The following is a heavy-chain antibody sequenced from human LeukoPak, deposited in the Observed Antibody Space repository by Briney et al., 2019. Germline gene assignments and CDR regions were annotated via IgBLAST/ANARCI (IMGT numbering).Heavy chain of an antibody. CDR2: IYYSGST. CDR1: GGSISSYY. V-gene: IGHV4-59*08. Sequence: SETLSLTCTVSGGSISSYYWSWIQQPPGKGLEWIGYIYYSGSTNYNPSLKSRVTISVDTSKNQFSLKLSSVTAADTAVYYCARYDNYYFDYWGQGTLVTVSS. CDR3: ARYDNYYFDY. D-gene: IGHD1-1*01. J-gene: IGHJ4*02.